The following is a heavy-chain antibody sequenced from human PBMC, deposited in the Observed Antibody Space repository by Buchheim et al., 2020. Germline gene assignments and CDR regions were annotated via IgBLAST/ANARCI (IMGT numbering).Heavy chain of an antibody. CDR2: ISYDGSNK. Sequence: QVQLVESGGGVVQPGRSLRLSCAASGFTFSSYGMHWVRQAPGKGLEWVAVISYDGSNKYYADSVKGRFTISRDNSKNTLYLQMNSLRAEDTAVYYCAKDQKYYYDSSGYPNYYYYYGMDVWGQETT. CDR1: GFTFSSYG. CDR3: AKDQKYYYDSSGYPNYYYYYGMDV. D-gene: IGHD3-22*01. J-gene: IGHJ6*02. V-gene: IGHV3-30*18.